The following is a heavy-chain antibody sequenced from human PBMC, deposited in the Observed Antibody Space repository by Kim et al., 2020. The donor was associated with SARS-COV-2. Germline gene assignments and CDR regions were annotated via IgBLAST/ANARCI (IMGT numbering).Heavy chain of an antibody. CDR1: GFTFSSYA. D-gene: IGHD3-22*01. Sequence: GGSLRLSCSASGFTFSSYAMHWVRQAPGKGLEYVSAISSNGGSTYYADSVKGRFTISRDNSKNTLYLQMSSLRAEDTAVYYCVKATHDYYDSSGYYGDYWGQGTLVTVSS. CDR2: ISSNGGST. J-gene: IGHJ4*02. CDR3: VKATHDYYDSSGYYGDY. V-gene: IGHV3-64D*06.